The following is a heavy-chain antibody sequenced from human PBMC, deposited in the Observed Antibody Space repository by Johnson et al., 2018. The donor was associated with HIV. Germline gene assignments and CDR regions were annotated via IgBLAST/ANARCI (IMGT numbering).Heavy chain of an antibody. V-gene: IGHV3-30*04. D-gene: IGHD2-2*02. CDR1: GFTFSSYA. CDR2: ISYDGSDK. Sequence: QVHLVESGGGVVQPGRSLRLSCAASGFTFSSYAMHWVRQAPGKGLEWVAVISYDGSDKYYADSVKGRVTISRDNPKNTVYLHMNNLRAEDTAVYYCARRYCSSTSCYKGRAFDIWGQGTMVTVSS. J-gene: IGHJ3*02. CDR3: ARRYCSSTSCYKGRAFDI.